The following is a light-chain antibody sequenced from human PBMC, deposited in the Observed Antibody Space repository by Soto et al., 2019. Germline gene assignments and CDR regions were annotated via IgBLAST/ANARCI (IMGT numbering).Light chain of an antibody. CDR3: QQYNNWPPRYT. J-gene: IGKJ2*01. CDR2: GAS. CDR1: QSVSSN. Sequence: EIVMTQSPATLSVSPGERATLSCRASQSVSSNLAWYQQKPGQAPRLLIYGASTRATGIPARFSGRGSGTEFTLTISSLQSEDFAVDYCQQYNNWPPRYTFGQGTKLEIK. V-gene: IGKV3-15*01.